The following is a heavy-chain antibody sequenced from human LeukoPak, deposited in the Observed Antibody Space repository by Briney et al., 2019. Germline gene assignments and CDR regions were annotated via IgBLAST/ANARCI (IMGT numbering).Heavy chain of an antibody. V-gene: IGHV4-34*01. CDR1: GDSLSRYY. J-gene: IGHJ6*03. D-gene: IGHD2/OR15-2a*01. CDR2: TNPSGRP. CDR3: ASVRHDPLEYYYYIDV. Sequence: PSETLSLTGSVYGDSLSRYYWTWIPHAPGNGLEGLGKTNPSGRPYYNPSLKSRATISVDTSKNQFSLRLASVTAAEKAVYYCASVRHDPLEYYYYIDVWGKGTTVTVS.